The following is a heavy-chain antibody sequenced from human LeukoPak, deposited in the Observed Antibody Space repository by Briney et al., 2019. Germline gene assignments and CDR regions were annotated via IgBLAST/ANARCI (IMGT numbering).Heavy chain of an antibody. J-gene: IGHJ4*02. CDR1: GYTFTSYD. D-gene: IGHD1-1*01. CDR2: MNPNSGNT. Sequence: ASVKVSYKASGYTFTSYDINWVRQATEQGLEWMGWMNPNSGNTGYAQKFQGRVTMTRNTSISTAYMELSSLRSEDTAVYYCARPTTGEAFDYWGQGTLVTVSS. CDR3: ARPTTGEAFDY. V-gene: IGHV1-8*01.